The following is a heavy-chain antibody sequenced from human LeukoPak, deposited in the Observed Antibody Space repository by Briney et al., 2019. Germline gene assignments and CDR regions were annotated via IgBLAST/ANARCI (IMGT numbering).Heavy chain of an antibody. CDR3: TRVSDDFWSGYYTAGYYYYYMDV. J-gene: IGHJ6*03. CDR2: IRSKAYGGTT. Sequence: QPGRSLRLSCTASGFTFGDYAMSWVRQAPGKGLEWVGFIRSKAYGGTTEYAASVKGRFTISRDDSKSIAYLQMNSLKTEDTAVYYCTRVSDDFWSGYYTAGYYYYYMDVWGKGTTVTVSS. D-gene: IGHD3-3*01. CDR1: GFTFGDYA. V-gene: IGHV3-49*04.